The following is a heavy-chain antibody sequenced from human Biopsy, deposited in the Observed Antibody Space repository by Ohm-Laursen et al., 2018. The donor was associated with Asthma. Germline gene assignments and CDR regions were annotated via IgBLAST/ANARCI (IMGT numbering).Heavy chain of an antibody. D-gene: IGHD3-10*01. CDR1: GYTFNSAG. CDR2: ISVYNGNT. CDR3: ARAVDYSHYYGIDV. J-gene: IGHJ6*02. Sequence: SPVKVSCKTSGYTFNSAGITWVRQAPGQGLEWMGWISVYNGNTKVAQKLQDRVTMITDTSTSTAYMELRSLRSDDTAVYFCARAVDYSHYYGIDVWGPGTTVTVS. V-gene: IGHV1-18*01.